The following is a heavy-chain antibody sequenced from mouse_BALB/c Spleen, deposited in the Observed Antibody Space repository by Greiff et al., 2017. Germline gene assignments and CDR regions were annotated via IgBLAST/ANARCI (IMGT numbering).Heavy chain of an antibody. CDR3: ARRLLRLYAMDY. CDR2: ISSGSSTI. D-gene: IGHD2-3*01. CDR1: GFTFSSFG. Sequence: EVQVVESGGGLVQPGGSRKLSCAASGFTFSSFGMHWVRQAPEKGLAWVAYISSGSSTIYYADTVKGRFTISRDNPKNTLFLQMTSLRSEDTAMYYGARRLLRLYAMDYWGQGTAVTVSS. V-gene: IGHV5-17*02. J-gene: IGHJ4*01.